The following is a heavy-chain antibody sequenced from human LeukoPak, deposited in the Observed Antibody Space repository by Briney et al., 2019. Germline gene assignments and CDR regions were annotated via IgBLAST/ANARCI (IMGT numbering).Heavy chain of an antibody. CDR2: INLSGGST. J-gene: IGHJ4*02. CDR1: GYTFTTYY. CDR3: ARELSGSGNFDY. V-gene: IGHV1-46*01. D-gene: IGHD3-10*01. Sequence: GASVKVSCKASGYTFTTYYMHWVRQAPGQGLEWMGTINLSGGSTSYAQKFQGRVTMTRDTSTSTVYMELSSLRSEDTAVYYCARELSGSGNFDYWGQGTLVTVSS.